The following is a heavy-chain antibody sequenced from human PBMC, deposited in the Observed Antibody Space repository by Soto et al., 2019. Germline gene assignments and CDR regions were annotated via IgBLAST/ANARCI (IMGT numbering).Heavy chain of an antibody. D-gene: IGHD6-6*01. CDR3: AKHSSSSGSYYYYIMDV. CDR2: ISGSGGST. J-gene: IGHJ6*02. CDR1: GFTLSSYA. V-gene: IGHV3-23*01. Sequence: GGSLRLSCAASGFTLSSYAMSWVRQAPGRGLEWVSVISGSGGSTYYADSVKGRFTISRDDSKNTLYLLMSSLRAEDTAIYYCAKHSSSSGSYYYYIMDVWGQGTTVTVSS.